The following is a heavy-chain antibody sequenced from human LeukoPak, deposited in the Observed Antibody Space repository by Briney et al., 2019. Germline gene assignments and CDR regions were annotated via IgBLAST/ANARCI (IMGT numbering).Heavy chain of an antibody. D-gene: IGHD3-3*01. J-gene: IGHJ6*03. Sequence: GGSLRLSCAASGFTVSSNYMSWVRQAPGKGLEWVANIKQDGSEKYYVDSVKGRFTISRDNAKNSLYLQMNSLRAEDTAVYYCARVVFGVVIPGNMDVWGKGTTVTVSS. CDR1: GFTVSSNY. CDR3: ARVVFGVVIPGNMDV. CDR2: IKQDGSEK. V-gene: IGHV3-7*01.